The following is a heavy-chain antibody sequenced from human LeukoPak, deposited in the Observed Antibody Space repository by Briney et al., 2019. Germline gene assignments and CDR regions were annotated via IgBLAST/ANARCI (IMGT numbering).Heavy chain of an antibody. V-gene: IGHV1-46*01. CDR2: INPSGGST. Sequence: GASVKVSCKASGYTFTSFYMHWVRQAPGQGLEWMGIINPSGGSTSYAQKFQGRVTMTRDTSTSTVYMELSSLRSEDTAVYYRARSLTSTMIVVVIPYGAFDIWGQGTMVTVSS. D-gene: IGHD3-22*01. CDR3: ARSLTSTMIVVVIPYGAFDI. J-gene: IGHJ3*02. CDR1: GYTFTSFY.